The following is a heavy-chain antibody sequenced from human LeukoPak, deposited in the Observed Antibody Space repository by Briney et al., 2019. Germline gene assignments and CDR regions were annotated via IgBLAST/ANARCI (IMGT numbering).Heavy chain of an antibody. CDR2: INHSGST. V-gene: IGHV4-34*01. CDR3: ARDPITGTTWAYLFDY. Sequence: SETLSLTCAVYGGSFSGYYWSWIRQPPGKGLEWIGEINHSGSTSYNPSLKSRVTISVDTSKNQFSLKLSSVTAADTAVYYCARDPITGTTWAYLFDYWGQGTLVTVSS. D-gene: IGHD1-7*01. J-gene: IGHJ4*02. CDR1: GGSFSGYY.